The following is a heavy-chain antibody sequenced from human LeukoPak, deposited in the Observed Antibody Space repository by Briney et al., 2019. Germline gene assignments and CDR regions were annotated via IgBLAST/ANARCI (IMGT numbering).Heavy chain of an antibody. CDR1: GYTFTGYY. V-gene: IGHV1-2*02. CDR3: ARADIVVVPAALFDP. Sequence: GSSVKVSCKASGYTFTGYYMDWVRQAPGQGLEWIGWINHNSGRTNYAQKFKGRVTMTRYTSINTAYMELSRLRSEATGVYYCARADIVVVPAALFDPWRQGTLVTVSS. D-gene: IGHD2-2*01. J-gene: IGHJ5*02. CDR2: INHNSGRT.